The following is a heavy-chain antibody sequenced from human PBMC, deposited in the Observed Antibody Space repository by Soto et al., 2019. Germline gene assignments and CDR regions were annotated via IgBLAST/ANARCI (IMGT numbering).Heavy chain of an antibody. J-gene: IGHJ4*02. CDR2: INHSGST. V-gene: IGHV4-34*01. Sequence: SETLSLTCAVYGGSFSGYYWSWIRQPPGKGLEWIGEINHSGSTNYNPSLKSRVTISVDTSKNQFSLKLSSVTAADTAVYYCARGSGGSTRTREYYFDYWGQGTLVTVSS. CDR1: GGSFSGYY. CDR3: ARGSGGSTRTREYYFDY. D-gene: IGHD3-10*01.